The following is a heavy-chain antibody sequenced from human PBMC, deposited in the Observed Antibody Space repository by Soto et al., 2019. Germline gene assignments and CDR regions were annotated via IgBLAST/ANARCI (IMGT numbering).Heavy chain of an antibody. CDR2: IYPGDSDT. D-gene: IGHD1-26*01. CDR1: GYPFITYW. J-gene: IGHJ4*02. Sequence: PGESLKISCMGSGYPFITYWIAWVRQMPGKGLEWMGIIYPGDSDTRYSPSFQGQVTISVDKSISTAYLQWSSLKASDTAMYYCATSRGGKGRFDYWGQGTLVTVSS. V-gene: IGHV5-51*01. CDR3: ATSRGGKGRFDY.